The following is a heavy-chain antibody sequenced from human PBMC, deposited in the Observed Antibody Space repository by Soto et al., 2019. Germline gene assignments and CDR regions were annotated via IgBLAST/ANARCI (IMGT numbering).Heavy chain of an antibody. CDR1: GFTFSTYG. D-gene: IGHD5-18*01. J-gene: IGHJ4*02. Sequence: PGGSLRLSCAASGFTFSTYGMHWVRQAPGKGLEWVAVISYDGSNKYYADSVKGRFTISRDNSKNTLYLQMNSLRAEDTAVYYCAKIAERYSYGPTIFDYWGQGTLVTVSS. CDR3: AKIAERYSYGPTIFDY. V-gene: IGHV3-30*18. CDR2: ISYDGSNK.